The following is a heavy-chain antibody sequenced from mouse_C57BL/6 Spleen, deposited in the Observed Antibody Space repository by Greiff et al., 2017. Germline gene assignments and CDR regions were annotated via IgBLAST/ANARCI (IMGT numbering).Heavy chain of an antibody. Sequence: EVKLMESGGGLVKPGGSLKLSCAASGFTFSDYGMHWVRQAPEKGLEWVAYISSGSSTIYYADTVKGRFTISRDNAKNTLFLQMTSLRSEDTAMYYCAREDYDWFAYWGQGPLVTVSA. CDR2: ISSGSSTI. J-gene: IGHJ3*01. CDR3: AREDYDWFAY. CDR1: GFTFSDYG. D-gene: IGHD2-4*01. V-gene: IGHV5-17*01.